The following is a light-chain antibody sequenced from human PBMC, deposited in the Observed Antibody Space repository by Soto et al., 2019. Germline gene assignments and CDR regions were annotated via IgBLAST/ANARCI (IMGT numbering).Light chain of an antibody. CDR3: NSYAGSNNVI. J-gene: IGLJ2*01. V-gene: IGLV2-8*01. Sequence: QSALTQPPSASGSPGQSVTISCTGTSSDVGAYNSVSWYQQHPGEVPKLLIYEVTQRPSGVPYRFSGSKSGNTASLTVSGLQAEDEGDYYCNSYAGSNNVIFGGGTKVTV. CDR1: SSDVGAYNS. CDR2: EVT.